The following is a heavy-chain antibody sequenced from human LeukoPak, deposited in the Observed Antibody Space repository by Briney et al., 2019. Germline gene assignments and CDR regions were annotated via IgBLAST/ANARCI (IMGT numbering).Heavy chain of an antibody. D-gene: IGHD3-9*01. Sequence: SVKVSCKASGGTFSSYAISWVRQAPGQGLEWMGGIIPIFGTANYAQKFQGRVTITADKSTSTAYMELRSLRSDDTAVYYCARQQTSYDILTGYYYYFDYWGQGTLVTVSS. CDR3: ARQQTSYDILTGYYYYFDY. CDR1: GGTFSSYA. J-gene: IGHJ4*02. V-gene: IGHV1-69*06. CDR2: IIPIFGTA.